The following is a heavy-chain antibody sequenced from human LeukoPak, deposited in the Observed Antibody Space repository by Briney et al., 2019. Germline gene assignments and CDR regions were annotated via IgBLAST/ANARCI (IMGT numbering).Heavy chain of an antibody. CDR1: GFTFSSYG. CDR3: ARGQYSPDY. D-gene: IGHD2-15*01. CDR2: IWYDGSNK. J-gene: IGHJ4*02. V-gene: IGHV3-33*01. Sequence: PGGSLRLSCAASGFTFSSYGMHWVRQAPGKGLEWVAVIWYDGSNKYYTDSVRGRFTISRDNPKNTLYLQMNSLRAEDTAVYYCARGQYSPDYWGQGTLVTVSS.